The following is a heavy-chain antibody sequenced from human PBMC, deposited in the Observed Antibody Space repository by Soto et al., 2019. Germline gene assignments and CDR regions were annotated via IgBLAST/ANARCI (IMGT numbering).Heavy chain of an antibody. Sequence: QVQLQQSGPGLVKPSQTLSLTCAISGDSVSSNTVAWNWIRQSPSRGLEWLGRTYYRSKWYKDYALSVKSRITIDPDTSRNQFSLHLNSVTPEDTAVYYCARDGDYGGWSGSLDYWDQGTLVTVSS. V-gene: IGHV6-1*01. D-gene: IGHD6-19*01. CDR3: ARDGDYGGWSGSLDY. J-gene: IGHJ4*02. CDR2: TYYRSKWYK. CDR1: GDSVSSNTVA.